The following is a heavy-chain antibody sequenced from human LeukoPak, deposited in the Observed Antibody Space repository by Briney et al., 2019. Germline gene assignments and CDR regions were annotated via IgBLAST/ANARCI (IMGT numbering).Heavy chain of an antibody. D-gene: IGHD2-8*01. CDR1: GFTFSSYA. V-gene: IGHV3-23*01. J-gene: IGHJ4*02. Sequence: GGSLRLSCAASGFTFSSYAMGWVRQAPGKGLEWVSGITGSASITYYADSVKGRFTISGDNSKNTLYLQMNSLRAEDTAVYYCAKVPYDTDGFHYFDYWGQGTLVTVS. CDR3: AKVPYDTDGFHYFDY. CDR2: ITGSASIT.